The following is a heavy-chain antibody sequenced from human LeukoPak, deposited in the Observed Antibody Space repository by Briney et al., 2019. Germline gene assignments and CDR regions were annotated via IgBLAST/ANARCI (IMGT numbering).Heavy chain of an antibody. CDR3: ARARAGSGGIDY. J-gene: IGHJ4*02. CDR2: IYYSGST. D-gene: IGHD3-10*01. Sequence: SETLSLTCTVSGGSITTYYGTWIRQSPGKGLEWIGYIYYSGSTTYNPSLKSRVTISVDTSESQFSLRLNSVTAADTAIYYCARARAGSGGIDYWGQGTLVTVSS. V-gene: IGHV4-59*01. CDR1: GGSITTYY.